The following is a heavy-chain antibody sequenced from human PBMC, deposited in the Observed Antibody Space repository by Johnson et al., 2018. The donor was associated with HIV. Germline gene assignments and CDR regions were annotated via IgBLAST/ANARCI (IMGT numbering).Heavy chain of an antibody. Sequence: QVQLVESGGGVVQPGGSLRLSCAASGFTFSSYGMHWVRQAPGKGLEWVAFIRYDVSNKYYADSVKGRFTISRDNSKNTLYLQMNSLRAEDTAVYYCAKGGLWFGESIDAFDIWGQGTMVTVSS. CDR1: GFTFSSYG. J-gene: IGHJ3*02. CDR3: AKGGLWFGESIDAFDI. CDR2: IRYDVSNK. D-gene: IGHD3-10*01. V-gene: IGHV3-30*02.